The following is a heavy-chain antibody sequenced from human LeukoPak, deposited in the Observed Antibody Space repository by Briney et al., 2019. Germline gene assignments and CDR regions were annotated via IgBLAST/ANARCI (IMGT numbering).Heavy chain of an antibody. Sequence: PSETLSLTCAVSGGSISSGGYSWSWIRQPPGKGLEWIGYIYHSGSTYYNPSLKSRVTISVDRSKNQFSLKLSSVTAADTAVYYCARGGRGVDYWGQGTLVTVSS. CDR1: GGSISSGGYS. J-gene: IGHJ4*02. CDR3: ARGGRGVDY. V-gene: IGHV4-30-2*01. D-gene: IGHD2-15*01. CDR2: IYHSGST.